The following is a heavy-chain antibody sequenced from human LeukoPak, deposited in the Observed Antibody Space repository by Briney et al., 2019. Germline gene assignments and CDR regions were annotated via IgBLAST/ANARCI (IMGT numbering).Heavy chain of an antibody. CDR3: ARVSCSGGSCSLDY. V-gene: IGHV1-46*01. D-gene: IGHD2-15*01. Sequence: ASVKVSCKSSGYTFTSYYLHWVRQAPGQGLEWMGIINPGGDTTTYAQNFQGRVTITRDTSTSTFYMELSSLRSEDTAVYYCARVSCSGGSCSLDYWGQGTLVTVSS. CDR2: INPGGDTT. J-gene: IGHJ4*02. CDR1: GYTFTSYY.